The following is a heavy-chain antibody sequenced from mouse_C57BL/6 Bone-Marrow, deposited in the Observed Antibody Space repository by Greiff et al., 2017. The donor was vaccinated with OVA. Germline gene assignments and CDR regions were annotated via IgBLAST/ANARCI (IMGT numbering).Heavy chain of an antibody. CDR1: GYTFTSYW. V-gene: IGHV1-69*01. CDR3: ARSYSYGVYAVDY. Sequence: QVQLKQPGAELVMPGASVKLSCKASGYTFTSYWMHWVKQRPGHGLEWIGEFDSSDSYTNYNQKFKGKFTLTVDKSSSTAYMRLSSLTSEDSAVYYCARSYSYGVYAVDYWGQGTTLTVSS. D-gene: IGHD1-2*01. CDR2: FDSSDSYT. J-gene: IGHJ2*01.